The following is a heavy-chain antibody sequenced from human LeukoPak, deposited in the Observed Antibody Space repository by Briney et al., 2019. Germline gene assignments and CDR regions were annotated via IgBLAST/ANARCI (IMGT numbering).Heavy chain of an antibody. D-gene: IGHD5-18*01. CDR3: AREATAMVTGYYYYYMDV. CDR2: IYTSGST. J-gene: IGHJ6*03. V-gene: IGHV4-61*02. Sequence: PSETLSLTCTVSGGSISSGSYYWSWIRQPAGKGLEWIGRIYTSGSTNYNPSLKSRVTISVDTSKNQSSLKLSSVTAADTAVYYCAREATAMVTGYYYYYMDVWGKGTTVTVSS. CDR1: GGSISSGSYY.